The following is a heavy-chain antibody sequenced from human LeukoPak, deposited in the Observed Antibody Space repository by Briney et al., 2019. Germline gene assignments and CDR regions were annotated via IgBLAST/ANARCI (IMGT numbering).Heavy chain of an antibody. D-gene: IGHD3-22*01. CDR2: IYYSGST. CDR3: ATEFYDSSGYYSDY. J-gene: IGHJ4*02. Sequence: SETLSLTCTVSGGSISSYYWSWIRQPPGKGLEWIGYIYYSGSTNYNPSLKSRVTISVDTSKNQFSLKLSSVTAADTAVYYCATEFYDSSGYYSDYWGQGTLVTVSS. V-gene: IGHV4-59*01. CDR1: GGSISSYY.